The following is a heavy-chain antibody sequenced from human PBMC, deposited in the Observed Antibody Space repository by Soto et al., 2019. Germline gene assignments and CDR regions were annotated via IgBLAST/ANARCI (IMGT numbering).Heavy chain of an antibody. CDR2: ISAYNGNT. D-gene: IGHD3-10*01. CDR1: GYTFTNYA. Sequence: QVQLVQSGAEVKKPGASGKVSCKASGYTFTNYAIAWVRQAPGQGLEGMGWISAYNGNTNDAQKLQGRVTMTTDTAPGTVYMELRSLRSGDTAGDYWAGTGCYGSGSSPYCVASWGQGTLVTVSS. J-gene: IGHJ4*02. V-gene: IGHV1-18*01. CDR3: AGTGCYGSGSSPYCVAS.